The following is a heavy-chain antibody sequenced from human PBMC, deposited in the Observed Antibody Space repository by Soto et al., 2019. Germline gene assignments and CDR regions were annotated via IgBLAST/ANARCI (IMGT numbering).Heavy chain of an antibody. D-gene: IGHD3-22*01. CDR2: IYPRDSDT. Sequence: XESLKISCEASGYNFANYWIGWVRQMPRTGLEWMGIIYPRDSDTNYSPSFQGHVTISADNSISTAYLQWSSLKASDTAMYYCARHIRYYYDSSGYSYFDYWGQGTLVTVSS. CDR3: ARHIRYYYDSSGYSYFDY. CDR1: GYNFANYW. J-gene: IGHJ4*02. V-gene: IGHV5-51*01.